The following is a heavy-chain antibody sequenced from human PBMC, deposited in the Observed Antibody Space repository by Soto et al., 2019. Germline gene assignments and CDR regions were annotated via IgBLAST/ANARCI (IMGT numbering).Heavy chain of an antibody. D-gene: IGHD6-13*01. CDR1: GGSISSSNW. Sequence: QVQLQESGPGLVKPSGTLSLTCAVSGGSISSSNWWSWVRQPPGKGLEWIGEIYHSGSTNYNPSLKSRVTISVDKSKNQFSLKLSSVTAADTAVYYCARAKYHSSSWYRDGGRNGGGAVGMDVWGQGTTVTVSS. V-gene: IGHV4-4*02. J-gene: IGHJ6*02. CDR2: IYHSGST. CDR3: ARAKYHSSSWYRDGGRNGGGAVGMDV.